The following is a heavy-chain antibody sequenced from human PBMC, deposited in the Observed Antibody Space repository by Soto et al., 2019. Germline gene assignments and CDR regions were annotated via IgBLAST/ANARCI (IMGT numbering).Heavy chain of an antibody. CDR2: IYPGDSDT. CDR1: GYSFTSYW. Sequence: LGESLKISCKGSGYSFTSYWIGWVRQMPGKGLEWMGIIYPGDSDTRYSPSFQGQVTISADKSISTAYLQWSSLKASDTAMYYCARLDIVVVPAANGNYYYMDVWGKGTTVTVSS. CDR3: ARLDIVVVPAANGNYYYMDV. V-gene: IGHV5-51*01. J-gene: IGHJ6*03. D-gene: IGHD2-2*01.